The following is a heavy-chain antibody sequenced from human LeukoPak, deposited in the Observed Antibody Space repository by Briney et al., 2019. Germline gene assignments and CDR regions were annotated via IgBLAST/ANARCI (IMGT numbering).Heavy chain of an antibody. CDR3: ARLQGYSYGFGFDY. J-gene: IGHJ4*02. CDR2: IIPIFGTA. CDR1: GGTFSSYA. D-gene: IGHD5-18*01. Sequence: ASVKVSCKASGGTFSSYAISWVRQAPGQGLEWMGGIIPIFGTANYAQKFQGRVTITADESTSTAYMELSSLRSEDTAVYYCARLQGYSYGFGFDYWGQGTLVTVSS. V-gene: IGHV1-69*13.